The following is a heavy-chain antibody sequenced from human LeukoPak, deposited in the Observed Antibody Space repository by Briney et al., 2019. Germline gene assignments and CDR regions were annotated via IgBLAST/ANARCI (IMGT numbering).Heavy chain of an antibody. Sequence: GGSLRLSCAASGFTLSNYTMNWVRQAPGKGLEWVSYISTSSITKYYADSVKGRFTISRENAKNSLYLQMNSLRAEDTAVYYCAELGITMIGGVWGKGTTVTISS. CDR1: GFTLSNYT. V-gene: IGHV3-48*04. CDR3: AELGITMIGGV. CDR2: ISTSSITK. D-gene: IGHD3-10*02. J-gene: IGHJ6*04.